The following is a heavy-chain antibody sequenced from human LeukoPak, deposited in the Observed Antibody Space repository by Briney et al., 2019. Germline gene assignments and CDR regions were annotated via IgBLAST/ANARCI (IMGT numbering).Heavy chain of an antibody. D-gene: IGHD2-8*01. Sequence: APVNVSCKASGYTFTVYYMHWVRQAPGQGLEWMGWINPNSGGTNYAQTVQGRVAMTRDTSITTAYMELGSLRSDDTAMYYCARGNGESPYDAFHIWGQGTMVTVSS. J-gene: IGHJ3*02. CDR1: GYTFTVYY. V-gene: IGHV1-2*02. CDR3: ARGNGESPYDAFHI. CDR2: INPNSGGT.